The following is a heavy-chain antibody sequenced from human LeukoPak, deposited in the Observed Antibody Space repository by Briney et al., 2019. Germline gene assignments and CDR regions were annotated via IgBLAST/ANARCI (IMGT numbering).Heavy chain of an antibody. CDR1: GGSISSYY. J-gene: IGHJ3*02. CDR3: AREVVRGPRYAFDI. D-gene: IGHD2-21*01. CDR2: IYYSGST. V-gene: IGHV4-59*01. Sequence: SETLSLTCTVSGGSISSYYWSWIRQPPGKGLEWIGYIYYSGSTNYNPSLKSRVTISVDTSKNQFSLKLSSVTAADTAVYYCAREVVRGPRYAFDIWGQGTMVTVSS.